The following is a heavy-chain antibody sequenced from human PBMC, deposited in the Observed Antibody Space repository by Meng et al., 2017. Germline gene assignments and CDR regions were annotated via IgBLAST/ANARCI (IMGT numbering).Heavy chain of an antibody. CDR3: ARDSSTLRGAPYYYYGMDV. Sequence: SVKVSCKASGGTFSSYAISWVRQAPGQGLEWMGGIIPIFGTVNYAQKFQGRVTITADESTSTAYMELSSLRSEDTAVYYCARDSSTLRGAPYYYYGMDVWGQGTTVTVSS. V-gene: IGHV1-69*13. J-gene: IGHJ6*02. CDR2: IIPIFGTV. CDR1: GGTFSSYA. D-gene: IGHD3-10*01.